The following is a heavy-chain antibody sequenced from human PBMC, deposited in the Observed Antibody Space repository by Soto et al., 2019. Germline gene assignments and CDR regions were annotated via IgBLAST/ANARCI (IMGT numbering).Heavy chain of an antibody. CDR2: INAGNGNT. CDR1: GYTFTSYA. CDR3: ARKSRYDFWSGYYTGIGAFDI. Sequence: GASVKVSCKASGYTFTSYAMHWVRQAPGQRLEWMGWINAGNGNTKYSQKFQGRVTITRDTSASTAYMELSSLRSEDTAVYYCARKSRYDFWSGYYTGIGAFDIWGQGTMVTVSS. V-gene: IGHV1-3*01. J-gene: IGHJ3*02. D-gene: IGHD3-3*01.